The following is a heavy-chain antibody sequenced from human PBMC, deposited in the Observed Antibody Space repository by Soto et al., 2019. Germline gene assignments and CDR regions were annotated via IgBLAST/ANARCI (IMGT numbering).Heavy chain of an antibody. CDR2: INPSGGST. CDR1: GYTFTSYY. D-gene: IGHD5-12*01. Sequence: ASVKVSCKASGYTFTSYYMHWVRQAPGQGLEWMGIINPSGGSTSYAQKFQGRVTMTRDTSTSTVYMELSSLRAEDTAVYYCARDYYRFNSGYGFSMDAWGQGTTVTSP. CDR3: ARDYYRFNSGYGFSMDA. J-gene: IGHJ6*02. V-gene: IGHV1-46*01.